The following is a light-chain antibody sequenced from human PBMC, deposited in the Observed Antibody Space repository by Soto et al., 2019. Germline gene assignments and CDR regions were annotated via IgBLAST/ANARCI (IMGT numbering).Light chain of an antibody. CDR3: QQRSKWRT. CDR1: QSFSCH. Sequence: EIVLTQSPDTLSLSPGERATLSCRASQSFSCHLAWYQQIPGQAPRLLIYDASKRATGIPARFSGSGFGTDYTLTISSLEPEDFAVYYCQQRSKWRTFGQGTKVDIK. CDR2: DAS. J-gene: IGKJ1*01. V-gene: IGKV3-11*01.